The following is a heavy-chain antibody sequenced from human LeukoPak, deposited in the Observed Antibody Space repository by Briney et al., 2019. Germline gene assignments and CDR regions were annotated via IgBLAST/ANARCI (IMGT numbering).Heavy chain of an antibody. CDR3: ARSLATSYYYMDV. D-gene: IGHD5-12*01. V-gene: IGHV3-30*04. Sequence: GGSLRLSCAASGFTFSNYAMHWVRQAPGKGLEWVAVISYDGSNKYYADSMKGRFTISRNNSKNTLYLQMNSLRAEDTAVYYCARSLATSYYYMDVWGKGTTVTVSS. CDR2: ISYDGSNK. J-gene: IGHJ6*03. CDR1: GFTFSNYA.